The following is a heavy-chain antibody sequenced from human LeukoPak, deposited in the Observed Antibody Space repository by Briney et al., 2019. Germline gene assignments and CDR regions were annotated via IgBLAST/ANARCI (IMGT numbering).Heavy chain of an antibody. CDR2: ISTRGNT. Sequence: PSETLSLTCSVSGDFITNRYWSWVRQSAGKGLEWIGRISTRGNTNYNPSLKSRVTISVDASKNQFSLKLSSVTAADTAVYYCARTSSGYYGSGSYYWNYYYYYMDVWGKGTTVTVSS. V-gene: IGHV4-4*07. CDR3: ARTSSGYYGSGSYYWNYYYYYMDV. J-gene: IGHJ6*03. D-gene: IGHD3-10*01. CDR1: GDFITNRY.